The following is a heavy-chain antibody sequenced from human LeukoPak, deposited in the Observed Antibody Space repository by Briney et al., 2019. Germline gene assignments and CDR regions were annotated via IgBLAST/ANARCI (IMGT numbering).Heavy chain of an antibody. CDR3: ARDMGGSVCGGDCSDYYFDY. D-gene: IGHD2-21*01. CDR1: GFTFSSYS. J-gene: IGHJ4*02. V-gene: IGHV3-21*01. Sequence: GGSLRLSCAASGFTFSSYSMNWVRQAPGKGLEWVSSISSSSSYIYYADSVKGRFTISRDNAKNSLYLQMNSLRAEDTAVYYCARDMGGSVCGGDCSDYYFDYWGQGTLVTVSS. CDR2: ISSSSSYI.